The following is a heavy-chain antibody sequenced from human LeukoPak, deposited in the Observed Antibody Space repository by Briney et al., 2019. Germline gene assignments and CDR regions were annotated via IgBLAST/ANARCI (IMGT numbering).Heavy chain of an antibody. CDR3: ARRWGDAFDI. D-gene: IGHD1-26*01. Sequence: SETLSLTCTVSGGSISSGDYYWSWIRQPPGKGLEWIGYIYYSGSTNYNPSLKSRVTISVDTSKNQFSLKLSSVTAADTAVYYCARRWGDAFDIWGQGTMVTVSS. CDR2: IYYSGST. J-gene: IGHJ3*02. V-gene: IGHV4-61*08. CDR1: GGSISSGDYY.